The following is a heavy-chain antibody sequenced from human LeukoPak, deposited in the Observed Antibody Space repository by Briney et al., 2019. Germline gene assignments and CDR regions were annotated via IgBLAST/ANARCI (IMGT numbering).Heavy chain of an antibody. CDR3: ARGGTPVYYDFWSGSDY. CDR1: GYTFTSYY. J-gene: IGHJ4*02. Sequence: ASVRVSCKASGYTFTSYYMHWVRQAPGQGLEWMGIINPSGGSTSYAQKFQGRVTMTRDTSTSTVYVELSSLRSEDTAVYYCARGGTPVYYDFWSGSDYWGQGTLVTVSS. D-gene: IGHD3-3*01. CDR2: INPSGGST. V-gene: IGHV1-46*01.